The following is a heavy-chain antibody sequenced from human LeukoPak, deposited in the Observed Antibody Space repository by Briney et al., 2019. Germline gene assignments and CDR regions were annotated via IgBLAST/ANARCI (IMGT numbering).Heavy chain of an antibody. CDR1: TDSFSSHY. J-gene: IGHJ3*02. Sequence: PSETLSLSCAVSTDSFSSHYWSWVRQPPGKGLEWIGYISYIGSTNYNPSLKSRVTISIDTSKNQFSLRLRSVTAADTAVYYCARDLITVTKGFDSWGQGTMVSVSS. V-gene: IGHV4-59*11. D-gene: IGHD4-17*01. CDR2: ISYIGST. CDR3: ARDLITVTKGFDS.